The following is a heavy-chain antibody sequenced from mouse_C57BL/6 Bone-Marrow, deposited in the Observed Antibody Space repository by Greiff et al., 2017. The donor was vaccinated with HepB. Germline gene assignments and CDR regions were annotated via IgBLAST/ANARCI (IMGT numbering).Heavy chain of an antibody. CDR2: INPNNGGT. Sequence: VQLQQSGPELVKPGASVKISCKASGYTFTDYYMNWVKQSHGKSLEWIGDINPNNGGTSYNQKFKGKATLTVDKSSSTAYMELRSLTSEDSAVYYCARGGDSSGYWGQGTTLTVSS. CDR3: ARGGDSSGY. J-gene: IGHJ2*01. V-gene: IGHV1-26*01. CDR1: GYTFTDYY. D-gene: IGHD3-2*02.